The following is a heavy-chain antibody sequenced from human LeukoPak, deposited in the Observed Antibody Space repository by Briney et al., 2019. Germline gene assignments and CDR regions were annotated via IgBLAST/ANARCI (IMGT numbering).Heavy chain of an antibody. CDR1: GYTFTGYY. CDR3: ARVKPGYCSSTSCIYFDY. J-gene: IGHJ4*02. CDR2: INPNSGGT. Sequence: ASVKVSCKASGYTFTGYYMHWVRQAPGQGLEWMGWINPNSGGTNYAQKLQGRVTMTRDTSISTAYMELSGLRYTAVYYCARVKPGYCSSTSCIYFDYWGQGTLVTVSS. D-gene: IGHD2-2*01. V-gene: IGHV1-2*02.